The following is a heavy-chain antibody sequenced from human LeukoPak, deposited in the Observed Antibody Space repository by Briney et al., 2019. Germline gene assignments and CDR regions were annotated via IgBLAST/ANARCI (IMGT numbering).Heavy chain of an antibody. D-gene: IGHD3-3*01. J-gene: IGHJ4*02. Sequence: SGTPSLTFPVSWGSINSSSYYWGWIRPPPGEGLGWIGRMYYSGRTYYNPSLKSRVIISVDTSKNQFSLKLRSVTAADTAVYYCASSITIFGVVLRTIYFDYWGQGILVTVSS. CDR3: ASSITIFGVVLRTIYFDY. CDR2: MYYSGRT. V-gene: IGHV4-39*01. CDR1: WGSINSSSYY.